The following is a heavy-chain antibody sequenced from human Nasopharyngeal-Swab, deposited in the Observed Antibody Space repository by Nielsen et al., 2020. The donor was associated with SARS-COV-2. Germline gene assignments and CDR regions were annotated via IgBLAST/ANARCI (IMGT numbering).Heavy chain of an antibody. CDR1: GFTVSSNY. Sequence: GGSLRLSCAASGFTVSSNYMSWVRQAPGKGLEWVSVIYSGCSTYYADSMKGRFTISRDNSKNTLYLQMISLRAEDTAVYYCARGGGDDYVWGSYNYYFDYWGQGTLVTVSS. J-gene: IGHJ4*02. CDR3: ARGGGDDYVWGSYNYYFDY. D-gene: IGHD3-16*01. V-gene: IGHV3-53*01. CDR2: IYSGCST.